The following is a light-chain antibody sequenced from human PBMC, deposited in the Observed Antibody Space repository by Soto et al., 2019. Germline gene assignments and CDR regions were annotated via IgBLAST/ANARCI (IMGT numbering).Light chain of an antibody. CDR3: SSYAGSSNV. V-gene: IGLV2-8*01. J-gene: IGLJ1*01. Sequence: QSVLTQPPSASGSPGQSVAISCTGTSSDVGGYNYVSSYQQHPGKAPQRMIYEVNKRTSGVPDRFCGSTPAHTASLTVSGLQAEDEADYYCSSYAGSSNVFGTRSKGTVL. CDR1: SSDVGGYNY. CDR2: EVN.